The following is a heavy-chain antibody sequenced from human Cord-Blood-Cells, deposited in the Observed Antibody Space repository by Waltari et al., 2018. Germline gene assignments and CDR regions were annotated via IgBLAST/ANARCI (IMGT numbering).Heavy chain of an antibody. CDR3: ARVQVGGLHIAAAGTTFDY. D-gene: IGHD6-13*01. Sequence: QVQLVQSGAEVKKPGASVKVSCKASGYTFTSYAMHWVRQAPGQRLEWMGWINAGNGNTKYSQKFQGRVTITRDTSASTAYMELSSLRSEDTAVYYCARVQVGGLHIAAAGTTFDYWGQGTLVTVSS. CDR2: INAGNGNT. CDR1: GYTFTSYA. V-gene: IGHV1-3*01. J-gene: IGHJ4*02.